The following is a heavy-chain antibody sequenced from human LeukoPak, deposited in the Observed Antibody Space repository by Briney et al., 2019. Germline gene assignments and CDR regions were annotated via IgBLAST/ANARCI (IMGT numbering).Heavy chain of an antibody. V-gene: IGHV3-48*03. D-gene: IGHD4-17*01. CDR3: AREETVTDAFDI. J-gene: IGHJ3*02. CDR2: ISSSGSTI. Sequence: GGSLRLSCAASGFTFSSYEMNWVRQAPGKGLEWVSYISSSGSTIYYADSVKGRFTISRDNAKNSLYLQMNSLRAEDTAVYYCAREETVTDAFDIWGQGTMVTVSS. CDR1: GFTFSSYE.